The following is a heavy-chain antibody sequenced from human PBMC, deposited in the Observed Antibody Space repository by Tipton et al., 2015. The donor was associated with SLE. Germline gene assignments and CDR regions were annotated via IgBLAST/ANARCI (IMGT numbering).Heavy chain of an antibody. V-gene: IGHV4-61*02. CDR1: GGSFGSGGYY. CDR2: IYTSGST. Sequence: TLSLTCTVSGGSFGSGGYYWTWVRQSAGKGLEFIGRIYTSGSTNYNPSLESRVTISVDTSKNQFYLRLTSVTAADTAMYFCARHLGAHNWNYWGQGTLVTVSS. CDR3: ARHLGAHNWNY. J-gene: IGHJ4*02. D-gene: IGHD1-20*01.